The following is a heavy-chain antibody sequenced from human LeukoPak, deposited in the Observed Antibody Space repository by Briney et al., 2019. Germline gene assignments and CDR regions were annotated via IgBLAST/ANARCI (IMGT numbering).Heavy chain of an antibody. Sequence: SVKVSCKASGYTFTGYYMHWVRQAPGQGLEWMGGIIPIFGTANYAQKFQGRVTITADESTSTAYTELSSLRSEDTAVYYCARDSSIAVAAGYFQHWGQGTLVTVSS. V-gene: IGHV1-69*13. D-gene: IGHD6-19*01. J-gene: IGHJ1*01. CDR3: ARDSSIAVAAGYFQH. CDR1: GYTFTGYY. CDR2: IIPIFGTA.